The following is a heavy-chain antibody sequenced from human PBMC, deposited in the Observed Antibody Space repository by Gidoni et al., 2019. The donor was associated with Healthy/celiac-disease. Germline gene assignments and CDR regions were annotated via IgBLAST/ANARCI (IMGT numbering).Heavy chain of an antibody. Sequence: EVQLLESGGGLVQPGGSLRLSCAASGFTFSSYAMSWVRQAPGKGLEWVSAISGSGGSTYYADSVKARFTISRDNSKNTLYLQMNSLRAEDTAVYYCAKLVVPAAKRVRHYYGMDVWGQGTTVTVSS. D-gene: IGHD2-2*01. CDR3: AKLVVPAAKRVRHYYGMDV. CDR1: GFTFSSYA. J-gene: IGHJ6*02. CDR2: ISGSGGST. V-gene: IGHV3-23*01.